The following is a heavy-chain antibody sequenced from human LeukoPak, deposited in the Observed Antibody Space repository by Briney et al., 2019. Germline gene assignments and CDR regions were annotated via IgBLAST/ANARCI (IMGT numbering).Heavy chain of an antibody. D-gene: IGHD1/OR15-1a*01. CDR3: ARGHNENNYKSTIDV. J-gene: IGHJ3*01. Sequence: PSETLSLTCAVSGDSISTSTWWNWVRQPPGKGLEWIGEIYHSGSTNRNPSLKSRVTISVDKTNNQFSLKLSSVTAADTAMYYCARGHNENNYKSTIDVWGQGTMVTVSS. CDR1: GDSISTSTW. V-gene: IGHV4-4*02. CDR2: IYHSGST.